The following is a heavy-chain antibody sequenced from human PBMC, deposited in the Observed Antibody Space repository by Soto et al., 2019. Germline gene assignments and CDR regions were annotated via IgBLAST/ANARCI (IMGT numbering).Heavy chain of an antibody. J-gene: IGHJ1*01. Sequence: VQVVESGGGLVQPGGALRVSCAASGFSVGGHFMAWVRQAPGKGLECVGLTQHRHHSFTTEYAASVRGRFVISRDESQNSLSLQMNDLQAEDTAVYYCVVYFSGLPLWGQGTLVSVSS. CDR1: GFSVGGHF. CDR3: VVYFSGLPL. CDR2: TQHRHHSFTT. V-gene: IGHV3-72*01. D-gene: IGHD3-22*01.